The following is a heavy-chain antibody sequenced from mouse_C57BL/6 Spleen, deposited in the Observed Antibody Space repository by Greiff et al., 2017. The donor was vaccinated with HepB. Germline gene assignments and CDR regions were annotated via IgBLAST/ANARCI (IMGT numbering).Heavy chain of an antibody. D-gene: IGHD1-1*01. CDR2: ISSGSSTI. J-gene: IGHJ4*01. Sequence: EVQGVESGGGLVKPGGSLKLSCAASGFTFSDYGMHWVRQAPEKGLEWVAYISSGSSTIYYADTVKGRFTISRDNAKNTLFLQMTSLRSEDTAMYYSAPSYYGSSDYAMDYWGQGTSVTVSS. CDR1: GFTFSDYG. CDR3: APSYYGSSDYAMDY. V-gene: IGHV5-17*01.